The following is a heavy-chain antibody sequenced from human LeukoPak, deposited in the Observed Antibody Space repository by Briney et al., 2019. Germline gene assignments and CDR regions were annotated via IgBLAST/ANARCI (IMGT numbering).Heavy chain of an antibody. D-gene: IGHD6-19*01. CDR1: GFTFSSYE. CDR3: ARSGYSSGWSNYYYYGMDV. J-gene: IGHJ6*02. V-gene: IGHV3-48*03. Sequence: GGSLRRSCAASGFTFSSYEMNWVRQAPGKGLEWVSYTSSSGSTIYYADSVKGRFTISRDNAKNSLYLQMNSLRAEDTAVYYCARSGYSSGWSNYYYYGMDVWGQGTTVTVSS. CDR2: TSSSGSTI.